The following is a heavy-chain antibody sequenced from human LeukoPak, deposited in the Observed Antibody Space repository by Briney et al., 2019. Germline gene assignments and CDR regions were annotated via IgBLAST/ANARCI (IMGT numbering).Heavy chain of an antibody. D-gene: IGHD1-26*01. CDR2: ISWNSGSI. Sequence: GRSLRLSCAVSGFTFGDYGMHWVRQAPGKGLEWVTGISWNSGSIGYADSVKGRFTISRDNAKNSLYLQMNSLGPEDTALYYCAKDTSGSYYGGWFDPWGQGTLVTVSS. CDR1: GFTFGDYG. CDR3: AKDTSGSYYGGWFDP. V-gene: IGHV3-9*01. J-gene: IGHJ5*02.